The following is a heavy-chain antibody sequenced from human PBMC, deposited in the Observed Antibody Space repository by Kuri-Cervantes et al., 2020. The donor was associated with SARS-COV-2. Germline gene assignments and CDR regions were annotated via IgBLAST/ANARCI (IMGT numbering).Heavy chain of an antibody. CDR3: ARVYGVAFDY. CDR2: IYYSGST. CDR1: GGSFSGYY. D-gene: IGHD4-17*01. J-gene: IGHJ4*02. Sequence: SETLSLTCAVYGGSFSGYYWSWIRQPPGKGLEWIGYIYYSGSTNYNPSLKSRVTISVDRSKNQFSLKLSSVTAADTAVYYCARVYGVAFDYWGQGTLVTVSS. V-gene: IGHV4-59*12.